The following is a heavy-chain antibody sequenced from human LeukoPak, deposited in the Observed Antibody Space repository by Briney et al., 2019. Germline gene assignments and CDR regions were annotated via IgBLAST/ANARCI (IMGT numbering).Heavy chain of an antibody. CDR2: ISHEVINK. CDR1: GFTFSNYG. V-gene: IGHV3-30*03. J-gene: IGHJ4*02. Sequence: GGSLRLSCAASGFTFSNYGMHWVRQAPGKGLEWVAVISHEVINKGYADSVKGRFSISRDNSKNTLYLQMNSLRAEDTAVYYCARDESGGLDYWGQGTLVTVSS. CDR3: ARDESGGLDY.